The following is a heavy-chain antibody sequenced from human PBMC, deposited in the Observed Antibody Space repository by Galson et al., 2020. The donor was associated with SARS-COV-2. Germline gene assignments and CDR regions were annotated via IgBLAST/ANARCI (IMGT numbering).Heavy chain of an antibody. D-gene: IGHD6-13*01. CDR2: AYYSGGA. CDR1: GGSISTGSYY. Sequence: SETLSLTCTVSGGSISTGSYYWGWIRQPPGKGLEWIVSAYYSGGANYNPSPQSRVTISVDTSKNQVSLKLSSVTAADTAVYYCARMYSSSWYSPNYYYGMDVWGQGTTVTVSS. CDR3: ARMYSSSWYSPNYYYGMDV. V-gene: IGHV4-39*07. J-gene: IGHJ6*02.